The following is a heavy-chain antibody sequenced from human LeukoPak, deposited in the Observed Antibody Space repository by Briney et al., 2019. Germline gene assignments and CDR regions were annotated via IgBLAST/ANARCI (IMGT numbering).Heavy chain of an antibody. CDR3: ARGQGLQLKSGSDY. V-gene: IGHV3-21*01. J-gene: IGHJ4*02. Sequence: GGSLRLSCSGSGFTFSSYEMNWVRQAPGKGLEWVSSISSSSNYIYYADSVKGRFTISRDNAKNSLFLQMNSPRAEDTAVYYCARGQGLQLKSGSDYWGQGTLVTVSS. CDR2: ISSSSNYI. D-gene: IGHD5-24*01. CDR1: GFTFSSYE.